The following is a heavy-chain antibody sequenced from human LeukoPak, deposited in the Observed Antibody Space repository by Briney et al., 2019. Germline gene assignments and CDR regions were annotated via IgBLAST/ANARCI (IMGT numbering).Heavy chain of an antibody. CDR1: GGSISSYY. CDR3: ATLYYEILTGYFPI. Sequence: SETLSLTCTVSGGSISSYYWSWIRQPPGKGLEWIGYIYYSGSTNYNPSLKSRVTISVDTSKNQFSLKLSSVTAADTAVYYCATLYYEILTGYFPIWGQGSLVTVSS. D-gene: IGHD3-9*01. V-gene: IGHV4-59*01. J-gene: IGHJ4*02. CDR2: IYYSGST.